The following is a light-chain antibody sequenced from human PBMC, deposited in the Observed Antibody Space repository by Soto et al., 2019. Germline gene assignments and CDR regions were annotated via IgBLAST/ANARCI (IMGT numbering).Light chain of an antibody. CDR3: QKYNSYSEA. CDR1: QGISNY. Sequence: DIQMTHSPSSLSASVLDMVTSTFRASQGISNYLAWYQQKPGKVPKVLIYAASTLQSGVPSRFSGSGSGTDFTLTISSLQPEDVATYYCQKYNSYSEAFGQGTKVDIK. J-gene: IGKJ1*01. V-gene: IGKV1-27*01. CDR2: AAS.